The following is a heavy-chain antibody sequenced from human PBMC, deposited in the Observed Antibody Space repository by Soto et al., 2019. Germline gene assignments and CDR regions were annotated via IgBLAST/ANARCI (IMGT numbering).Heavy chain of an antibody. CDR1: GFTLNNYR. CDR2: IYSRPNYI. J-gene: IGHJ6*02. Sequence: EVQLLQSGGGPVRSGGSLRLSCVASGFTLNNYRMTWVRQGPGKGLEWVASIYSRPNYIHYTESVKGRFIISRDNAKNSVYLQMNSLRVEDAAVHYCGREKEDEGSSSLRVYYGVDVWGQGTTVTVSS. V-gene: IGHV3-21*06. CDR3: GREKEDEGSSSLRVYYGVDV. D-gene: IGHD6-6*01.